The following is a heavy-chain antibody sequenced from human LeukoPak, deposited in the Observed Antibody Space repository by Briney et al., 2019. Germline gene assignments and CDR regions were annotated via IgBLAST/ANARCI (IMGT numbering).Heavy chain of an antibody. Sequence: GGSLRLSCAASGFTFSSHAMGWVRQAPGKGLEWVSGIGGLGGSTYYAGSVKGRFTISRDISQNTLYLHMNSLRAGDTAVYYCARDPGVVAFHYFDYWGQGSLVTVSS. CDR3: ARDPGVVAFHYFDY. D-gene: IGHD3-3*01. CDR1: GFTFSSHA. J-gene: IGHJ4*02. CDR2: IGGLGGST. V-gene: IGHV3-23*01.